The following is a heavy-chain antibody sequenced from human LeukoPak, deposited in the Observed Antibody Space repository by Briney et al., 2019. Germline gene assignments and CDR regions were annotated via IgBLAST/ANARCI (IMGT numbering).Heavy chain of an antibody. Sequence: PGGSLRLSCAASGFTFSSYSMNWVRQAPGKGLEWVSSISSSSSYIYYADSVKGRFTISRDNAKNSLYLQMNSLRAEDTAVYYCARDRCGSCTNWFDPWGQGTLVTVSS. J-gene: IGHJ5*02. D-gene: IGHD2-15*01. CDR2: ISSSSSYI. V-gene: IGHV3-21*01. CDR1: GFTFSSYS. CDR3: ARDRCGSCTNWFDP.